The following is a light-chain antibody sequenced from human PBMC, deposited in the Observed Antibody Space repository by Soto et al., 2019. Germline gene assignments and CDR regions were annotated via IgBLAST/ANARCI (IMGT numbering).Light chain of an antibody. CDR1: HSFSSN. Sequence: EIVMTQAPATLSVSPGERATLSCRASHSFSSNLAGYQQKPGQDPRLLIYDASTSATGIPARFSGSRSGTEFTLTISSLQSEDFAVYYCQQYNNWGTFGQGTKVEIK. J-gene: IGKJ1*01. V-gene: IGKV3-15*01. CDR3: QQYNNWGT. CDR2: DAS.